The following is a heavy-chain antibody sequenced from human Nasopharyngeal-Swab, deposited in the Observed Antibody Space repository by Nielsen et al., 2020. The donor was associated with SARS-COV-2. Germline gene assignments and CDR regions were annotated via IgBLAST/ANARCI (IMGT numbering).Heavy chain of an antibody. D-gene: IGHD4-11*01. CDR2: ISWNSVSI. V-gene: IGHV3-9*01. Sequence: GGSLRLSCAASGFTFDDYAMHWVRQAPGKGLEWVSGISWNSVSIGYADSVKGRFTISRDNAKNSLYLQMNSLRAEDTALYYCARGTADYSNPSFDYWGQGTLVTVPS. J-gene: IGHJ4*02. CDR1: GFTFDDYA. CDR3: ARGTADYSNPSFDY.